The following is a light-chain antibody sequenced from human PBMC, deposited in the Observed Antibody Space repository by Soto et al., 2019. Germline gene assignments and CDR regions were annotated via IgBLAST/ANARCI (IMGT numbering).Light chain of an antibody. CDR2: STN. V-gene: IGLV8-61*01. J-gene: IGLJ3*02. Sequence: QTVVTQEPSFSVSPGGTVTLTCGLSSGSVSTNYYPSWYQQTPGQAPRTLIYSTNTRASGVPDRFSGSILGNKAALTITGAQADDEYDYYCVLYMGSGISVFGGGTKVTVL. CDR3: VLYMGSGISV. CDR1: SGSVSTNYY.